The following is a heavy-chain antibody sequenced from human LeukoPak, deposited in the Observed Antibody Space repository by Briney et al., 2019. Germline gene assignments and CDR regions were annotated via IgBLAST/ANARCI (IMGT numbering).Heavy chain of an antibody. CDR3: AREDSSGWYYFDY. CDR2: ISSSSSYI. D-gene: IGHD6-19*01. CDR1: GFTFSSYS. V-gene: IGHV3-21*01. J-gene: IGHJ4*02. Sequence: PGGSLRLSCAASGFTFSSYSMNWVRQAPGKGLEWVSSISSSSSYIYYADSVKGRFTISRDNAKKSLYLQMNSLRAEDTAVYYCAREDSSGWYYFDYWGQGTLVTVSS.